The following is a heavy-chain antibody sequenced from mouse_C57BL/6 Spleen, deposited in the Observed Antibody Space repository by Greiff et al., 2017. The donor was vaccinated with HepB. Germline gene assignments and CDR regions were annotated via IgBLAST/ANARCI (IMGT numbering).Heavy chain of an antibody. CDR1: GFTFTDYY. CDR2: IRNKANGYTT. Sequence: DVKLVESGGGLVQPGGSLSLSCAASGFTFTDYYMSWVRQTPGKALEWLGFIRNKANGYTTEYSASVKGRFTISRDNSQSILYLQMNALRAEDSATYYCANQTIYYAMDYWGQGTSVTVSS. J-gene: IGHJ4*01. V-gene: IGHV7-3*01. CDR3: ANQTIYYAMDY. D-gene: IGHD1-1*02.